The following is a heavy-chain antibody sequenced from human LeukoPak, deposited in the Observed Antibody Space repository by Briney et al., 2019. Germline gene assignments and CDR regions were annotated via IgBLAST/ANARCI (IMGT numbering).Heavy chain of an antibody. V-gene: IGHV4-38-2*01. CDR3: ARLSGAPVRHPIYHFDY. CDR1: GYSISSGYY. Sequence: KPSETLSLTCAVSGYSISSGYYWGWLRQSPGKGLEWIGNIYHSGSTYKNPSLKSRVTISLDTSKNQFSLKLSSVTAADTAMYYCARLSGAPVRHPIYHFDYWGQGTLVAVSS. CDR2: IYHSGST. D-gene: IGHD2-2*02. J-gene: IGHJ4*02.